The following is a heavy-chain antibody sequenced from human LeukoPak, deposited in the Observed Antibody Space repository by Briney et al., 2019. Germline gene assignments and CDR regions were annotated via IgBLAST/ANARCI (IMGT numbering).Heavy chain of an antibody. V-gene: IGHV3-74*01. J-gene: IGHJ4*02. CDR3: AREGHSSFDY. CDR1: GSTFSNSW. CDR2: ITSDGSNI. Sequence: PGGSLRLSCAASGSTFSNSWLHWVRRCPGKGLKWSSRITSDGSNINNADSVRGRLTIYRDNAKNTLYLQMNSLIGEDTAVYYCAREGHSSFDYWGQGALVTVSS.